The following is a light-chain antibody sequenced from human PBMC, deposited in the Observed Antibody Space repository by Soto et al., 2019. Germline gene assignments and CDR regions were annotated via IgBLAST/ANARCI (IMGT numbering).Light chain of an antibody. Sequence: DIQMTQSPSSVSASVGERVTITCRASQGISSWLAWYQQKPGKAPKLLIYAASSLQSGVPSRFSGSESGTDFTLTINSLQPEDLATYDCQQADSCPRTFSQGTKVEIK. CDR2: AAS. J-gene: IGKJ1*01. CDR1: QGISSW. CDR3: QQADSCPRT. V-gene: IGKV1-12*01.